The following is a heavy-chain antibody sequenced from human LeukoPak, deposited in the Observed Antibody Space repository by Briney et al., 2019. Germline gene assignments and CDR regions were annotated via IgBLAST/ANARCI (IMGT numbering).Heavy chain of an antibody. CDR3: ARKRYSSSSPYYYYMDV. CDR1: GGSISSGGYY. J-gene: IGHJ6*03. CDR2: IYYSGST. Sequence: SETLSLTCTVSGGSISSGGYYWNWIRQHPGKGLEWIGYIYYSGSTYYNPSLESRVTISVDTSKNQFSLKLSSVTAADTAVYYCARKRYSSSSPYYYYMDVWGKGTTVTVSS. V-gene: IGHV4-31*03. D-gene: IGHD6-6*01.